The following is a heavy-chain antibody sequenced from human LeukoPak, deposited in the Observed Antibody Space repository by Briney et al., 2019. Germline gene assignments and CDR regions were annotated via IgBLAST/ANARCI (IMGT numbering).Heavy chain of an antibody. CDR3: AKGSKMLIFTRDYYMDV. V-gene: IGHV3-30*02. CDR2: IRHDGSNK. CDR1: GFTFSSYG. D-gene: IGHD3/OR15-3a*01. J-gene: IGHJ6*03. Sequence: GGSLRLSCAASGFTFSSYGMHWVRQAPGKGLEWVAFIRHDGSNKYFADSVKGRFTISRDNSKNTLFLQMNSLRAEDTAVYYCAKGSKMLIFTRDYYMDVWGKGTTVTISS.